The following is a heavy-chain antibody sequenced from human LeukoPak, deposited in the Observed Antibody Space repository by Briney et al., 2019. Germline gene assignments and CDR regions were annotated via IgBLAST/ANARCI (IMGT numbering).Heavy chain of an antibody. Sequence: GGSLRLSCAASGFAFSYNTMNWVRQAPGKGLEWVSFILGSGDSTYYADSVQGRFTISRDNSKNTLYLQMNSLRGEDTAIYYCAKGRGDNSIYDYWGPGTLVTVSS. CDR1: GFAFSYNT. V-gene: IGHV3-23*01. J-gene: IGHJ4*02. CDR3: AKGRGDNSIYDY. D-gene: IGHD4-23*01. CDR2: ILGSGDST.